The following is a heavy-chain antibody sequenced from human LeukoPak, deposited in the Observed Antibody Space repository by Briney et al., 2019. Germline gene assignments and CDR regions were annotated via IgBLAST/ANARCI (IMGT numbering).Heavy chain of an antibody. CDR1: GFTFSSYG. D-gene: IGHD6-13*01. CDR3: AKDGTPGYSSSWYAFDI. CDR2: IRYDGSNK. V-gene: IGHV3-30*02. Sequence: GGSLRLSCAASGFTFSSYGMHWVRQAPGKGLEWVAFIRYDGSNKYYADSVKGRFTISRDNSKNTLYLQMNSLRAEDTALYYCAKDGTPGYSSSWYAFDIWGQGTMVTVSS. J-gene: IGHJ3*02.